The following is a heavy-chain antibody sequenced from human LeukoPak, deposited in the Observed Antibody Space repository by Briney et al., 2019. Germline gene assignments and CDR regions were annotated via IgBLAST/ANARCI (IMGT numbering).Heavy chain of an antibody. Sequence: ASVKVSCKASGYTFTSYYMHWVRQAPGQGLEWMGIINPSGGSTSYAQKFQGRVTMTRDTSTSTVYMELSSLRSEDTAVHYCARVLHQYDFWSGYPRGHWFDPWGQGTLVTVSS. J-gene: IGHJ5*02. CDR1: GYTFTSYY. CDR3: ARVLHQYDFWSGYPRGHWFDP. V-gene: IGHV1-46*01. CDR2: INPSGGST. D-gene: IGHD3-3*01.